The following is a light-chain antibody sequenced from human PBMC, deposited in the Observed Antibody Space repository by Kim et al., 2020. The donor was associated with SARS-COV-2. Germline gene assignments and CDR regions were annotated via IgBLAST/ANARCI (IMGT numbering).Light chain of an antibody. V-gene: IGKV3-15*01. Sequence: EVVMTQSPATLSVSPGERATLSCRASESISMYLAWYQQKPGQAPRLLIYGASTRATGIPARFSGSGSGTEFTLTISSLQSEDFAVYYCQQYNDWPPGDTFGRGTKLEI. J-gene: IGKJ2*01. CDR1: ESISMY. CDR2: GAS. CDR3: QQYNDWPPGDT.